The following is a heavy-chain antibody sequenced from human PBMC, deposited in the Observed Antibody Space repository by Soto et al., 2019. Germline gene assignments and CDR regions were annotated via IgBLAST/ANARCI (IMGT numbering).Heavy chain of an antibody. V-gene: IGHV4-59*01. CDR1: GGSISSYY. CDR3: ARVSSGWYKVSAFDI. J-gene: IGHJ3*02. Sequence: PSETLSLTCTVSGGSISSYYWSWIRQPPGKGLEWIGYIYYSGSTNYNPSIKSRVTISVDTSKNQFSLKLSSVTAADTAVYYCARVSSGWYKVSAFDIWGQGTMVTVSS. D-gene: IGHD6-19*01. CDR2: IYYSGST.